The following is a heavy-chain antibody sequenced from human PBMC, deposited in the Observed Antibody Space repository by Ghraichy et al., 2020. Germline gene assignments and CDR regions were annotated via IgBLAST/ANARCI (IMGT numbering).Heavy chain of an antibody. J-gene: IGHJ4*02. CDR1: GGFISSGGYY. D-gene: IGHD6-6*01. Sequence: SETLSPTCSVSGGFISSGGYYWGWIRQHPGKGLEWIGYLFYTGSRYYNPSLQSRVTMSVDTSDRQFSLELKSVTAADTAVYYCVRDPSSSPAVFDYWGQGILVTVSS. V-gene: IGHV4-31*03. CDR3: VRDPSSSPAVFDY. CDR2: LFYTGSR.